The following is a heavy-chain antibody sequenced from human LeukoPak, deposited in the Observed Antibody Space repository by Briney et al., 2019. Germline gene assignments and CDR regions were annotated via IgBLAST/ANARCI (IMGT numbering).Heavy chain of an antibody. CDR3: ARDRYSGSYRRGADY. CDR2: ISAYNGNT. D-gene: IGHD1-26*01. J-gene: IGHJ4*02. V-gene: IGHV1-18*01. CDR1: GYTFTSYG. Sequence: ASVKVSCKASGYTFTSYGISWVRQAPGQGLEWMGWISAYNGNTNYAQKLQGRVTMTTDTSTSTAYMELRSLRSDDTAVYYCARDRYSGSYRRGADYWGQGTLVTVSS.